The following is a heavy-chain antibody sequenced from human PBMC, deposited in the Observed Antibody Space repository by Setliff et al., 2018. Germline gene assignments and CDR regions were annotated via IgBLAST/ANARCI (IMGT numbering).Heavy chain of an antibody. CDR3: ARGGERYYSAS. D-gene: IGHD1-20*01. CDR1: ADSISLYY. J-gene: IGHJ4*02. Sequence: SETLSLTCTVSADSISLYYWSWIRQPPGKGLEWIGYVYDSGSTNYNPSLQSRVTISADTSKNQVSLKLSSVTAADTAVYYCARGGERYYSASWGQGTLVTVSS. V-gene: IGHV4-59*12. CDR2: VYDSGST.